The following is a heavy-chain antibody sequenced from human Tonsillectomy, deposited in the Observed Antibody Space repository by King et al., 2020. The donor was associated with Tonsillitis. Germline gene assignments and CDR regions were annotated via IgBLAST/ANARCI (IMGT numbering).Heavy chain of an antibody. J-gene: IGHJ4*02. D-gene: IGHD3-10*01. CDR3: AKYAIPFGSGSYPIKPFDY. V-gene: IGHV3-43*01. Sequence: VQLVESGGIVLQPGGSVRLSCEASGFSFDEYTMHWVRQAPGKGLEWVSLVTWDGGSTYYADSVKGRFTISRDNSKNSLSLQMNSLRTEDTALYYCAKYAIPFGSGSYPIKPFDYWGQRTLVTVAS. CDR2: VTWDGGST. CDR1: GFSFDEYT.